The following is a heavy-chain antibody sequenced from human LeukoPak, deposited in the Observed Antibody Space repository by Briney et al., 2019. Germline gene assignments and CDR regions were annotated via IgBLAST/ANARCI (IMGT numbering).Heavy chain of an antibody. CDR3: ARGIQLLIAFDY. D-gene: IGHD2-2*01. Sequence: GGSLRVSCAASGCTFSTYAMHWVRQAPGRGLEWVALISYDGSNKYYADSVKGRFTISRDNAKNTLYLQMNSLRTEDTAVYYCARGIQLLIAFDYWGQGTLVTVST. CDR2: ISYDGSNK. V-gene: IGHV3-30*04. CDR1: GCTFSTYA. J-gene: IGHJ4*02.